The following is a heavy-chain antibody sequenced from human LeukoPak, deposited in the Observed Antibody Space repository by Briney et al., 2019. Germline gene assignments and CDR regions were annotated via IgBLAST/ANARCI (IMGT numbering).Heavy chain of an antibody. CDR1: GGSISGYY. CDR2: MYYSGST. J-gene: IGHJ3*02. CDR3: ARHFTYYYDSSGYPRDAFDI. Sequence: SETLSLTCTVSGGSISGYYWSWIRQSPGKGLVWIGYMYYSGSTNYNPSLMSRVTISIDMSKNQFSLTLSSVTAADTALYYCARHFTYYYDSSGYPRDAFDIWGQGTMVTVSS. D-gene: IGHD3-22*01. V-gene: IGHV4-59*08.